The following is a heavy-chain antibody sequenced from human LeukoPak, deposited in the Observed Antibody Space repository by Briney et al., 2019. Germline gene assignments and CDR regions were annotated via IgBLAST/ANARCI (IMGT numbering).Heavy chain of an antibody. D-gene: IGHD6-25*01. Sequence: PSQTLSLTCTVSGGSISSGGYCWSWIRQPPGKGLEWIANIYHTGSTNYNPSLSSRVTISIDTAKNQFSLKLTSVTAADTAVYYCARRGRNSSGWQDYLWGQGTLVTVSS. CDR3: ARRGRNSSGWQDYL. CDR1: GGSISSGGYC. CDR2: IYHTGST. J-gene: IGHJ4*02. V-gene: IGHV4-61*08.